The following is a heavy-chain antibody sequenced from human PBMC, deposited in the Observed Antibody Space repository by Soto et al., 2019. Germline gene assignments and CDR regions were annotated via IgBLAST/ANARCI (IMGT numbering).Heavy chain of an antibody. CDR2: IIPIFGTA. D-gene: IGHD2-2*01. V-gene: IGHV1-69*01. CDR1: GGTFSSYA. J-gene: IGHJ5*02. Sequence: QVQLVQSGAEVKKPGSSVKVSCKASGGTFSSYAISWVRQAPGQGLEWMGGIIPIFGTANYAQKFQGRVTITADEYTSTAYMELSSLRSEDTAVYYCARGGGGYQLISNWFDPWGQGTLVTVSS. CDR3: ARGGGGYQLISNWFDP.